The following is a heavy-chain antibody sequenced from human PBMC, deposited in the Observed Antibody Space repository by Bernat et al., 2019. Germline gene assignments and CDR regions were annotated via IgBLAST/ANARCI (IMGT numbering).Heavy chain of an antibody. V-gene: IGHV3-15*07. J-gene: IGHJ4*02. D-gene: IGHD3-10*01. CDR3: TTVEKWELLWFGELLGVDY. CDR2: IKSKTDGGTT. Sequence: EVQLVESGGGLVKPGGSLRLSCAASGFTFSNAWMNWVRQAPGKGLEWVGRIKSKTDGGTTDYAAPVKGRFTISRDDSKNTLYRQMNSLKTEDTAVYYCTTVEKWELLWFGELLGVDYWGQGPLVTVSS. CDR1: GFTFSNAW.